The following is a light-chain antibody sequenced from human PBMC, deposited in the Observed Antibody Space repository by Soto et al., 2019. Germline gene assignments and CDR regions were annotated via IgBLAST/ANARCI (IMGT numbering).Light chain of an antibody. CDR3: QQSYSTPYT. J-gene: IGKJ2*01. CDR1: QSISSN. CDR2: VAS. Sequence: DIQMTQSPSSLSASVGDRVTITCRASQSISSNLNWYQQKPGEAPKLLIYVASSLQSGVPSRFSGSKSGTDYTLTISSLQPDDFGTYYCQQSYSTPYTFGQGTKLEIK. V-gene: IGKV1-39*01.